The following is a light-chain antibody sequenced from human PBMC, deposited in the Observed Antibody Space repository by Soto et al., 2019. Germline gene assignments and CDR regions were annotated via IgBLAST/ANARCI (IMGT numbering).Light chain of an antibody. V-gene: IGKV3-20*01. Sequence: PGERATLSCMASRSLSSDYLAWYQQKPGQAPRLLFYGASNRATGIPDRFSGSGSGTDFTLTISRLEPEDFAVYYCQQYGSSGTFGQGTKVDI. CDR3: QQYGSSGT. CDR2: GAS. J-gene: IGKJ1*01. CDR1: RSLSSDY.